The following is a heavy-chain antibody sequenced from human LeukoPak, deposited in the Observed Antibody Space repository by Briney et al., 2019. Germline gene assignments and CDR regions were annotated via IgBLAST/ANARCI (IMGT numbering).Heavy chain of an antibody. Sequence: GGSLRLSCAASGFTVSSNYMSWVRQAPGKGLEWASVIYSGGSTYYADSVKGRFTISRDNSKNTLYLQMNSLRAEDTAVYYCARDLVTLYDFWSGFDYWGQGTLVTVSS. J-gene: IGHJ4*02. V-gene: IGHV3-53*01. CDR2: IYSGGST. CDR3: ARDLVTLYDFWSGFDY. D-gene: IGHD3-3*01. CDR1: GFTVSSNY.